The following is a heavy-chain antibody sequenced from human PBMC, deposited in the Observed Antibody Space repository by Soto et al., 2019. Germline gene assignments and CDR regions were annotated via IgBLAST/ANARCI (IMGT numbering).Heavy chain of an antibody. Sequence: QVQLVQSGAEVKKPGASVKVSCKASGYTFTSYGISWVRQAPGQGLEWMGWISAYNGNTNYAQKLQGRVTMTTDTSTSTAYMELRSLRSDDTAVYYCAGDRGKYCSSTSCYDDYWGQGTLVTVSS. D-gene: IGHD2-2*01. J-gene: IGHJ4*02. CDR3: AGDRGKYCSSTSCYDDY. CDR1: GYTFTSYG. CDR2: ISAYNGNT. V-gene: IGHV1-18*01.